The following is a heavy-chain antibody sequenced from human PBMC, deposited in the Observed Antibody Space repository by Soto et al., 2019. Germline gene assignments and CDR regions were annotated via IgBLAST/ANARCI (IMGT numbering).Heavy chain of an antibody. Sequence: SETLSLTCTVSGGSISGYYWSWIRQPPGKGLEWIGDFYSSGSPHHNPSLKSRVSISEDRSKNQFSLRLNSVTAAYMAVYYCAREYYYDSSGIGFDSWGQGTLVTVSS. CDR1: GGSISGYY. CDR2: FYSSGSP. CDR3: AREYYYDSSGIGFDS. D-gene: IGHD3-22*01. V-gene: IGHV4-59*01. J-gene: IGHJ4*02.